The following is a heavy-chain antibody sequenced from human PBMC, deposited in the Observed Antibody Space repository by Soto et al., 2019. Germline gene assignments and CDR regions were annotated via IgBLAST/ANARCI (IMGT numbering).Heavy chain of an antibody. CDR2: ISYDGSNK. V-gene: IGHV3-30*18. CDR3: AKDGEMVFLACRADY. D-gene: IGHD3-10*01. J-gene: IGHJ4*02. Sequence: QVQLVESGGGVVQPGRSLRLSCAASGFTFSSYGMHWVRQAPGTGLELVAGISYDGSNKYYADSVKGRFTISRDNSKNTLYLQMTSLRAEDTAVYYCAKDGEMVFLACRADYWGQGTLVTVSS. CDR1: GFTFSSYG.